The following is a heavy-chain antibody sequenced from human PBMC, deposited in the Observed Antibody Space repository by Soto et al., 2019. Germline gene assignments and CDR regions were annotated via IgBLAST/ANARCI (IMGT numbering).Heavy chain of an antibody. CDR1: VFTFINYY. V-gene: IGHV3-11*01. D-gene: IGHD6-19*01. J-gene: IGHJ4*02. Sequence: GGALRLSCGASVFTFINYYMSWIRQAPGKGLEWVSYISSTGRTIYYADSVKGRFTVSRDNAQNSLSLKLNSLRVEDTAVYYCARSYSSGWEFDYWGQGTQVTVSP. CDR2: ISSTGRTI. CDR3: ARSYSSGWEFDY.